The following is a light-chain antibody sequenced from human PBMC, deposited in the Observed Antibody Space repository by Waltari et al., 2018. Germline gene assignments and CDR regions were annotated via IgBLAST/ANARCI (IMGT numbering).Light chain of an antibody. J-gene: IGKJ4*01. CDR1: QTINKY. Sequence: DIQMPQSPSSLSASVGASVTITCRASQTINKYLNWYQKKPGRAPKVLISVISYLHTGVPSRFSGSGSGTDFTLTISSLQPEDFATYYCQQSDSLPLTFGGGTKVEIK. CDR2: VIS. V-gene: IGKV1-39*01. CDR3: QQSDSLPLT.